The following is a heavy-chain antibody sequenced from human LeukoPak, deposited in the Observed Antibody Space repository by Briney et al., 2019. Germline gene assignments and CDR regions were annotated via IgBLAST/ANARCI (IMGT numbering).Heavy chain of an antibody. D-gene: IGHD2-21*02. V-gene: IGHV4-59*08. J-gene: IGHJ4*02. CDR2: IYYTGDT. Sequence: SETLSLTCTVSGGSISNNYWSWIRQPPGKGLEYVGYIYYTGDTNSNPSLKSRVTISLDMSKNQISLKLSSVTAADTAVYYCARRPFSDPFDYWGQGILVTVSS. CDR3: ARRPFSDPFDY. CDR1: GGSISNNY.